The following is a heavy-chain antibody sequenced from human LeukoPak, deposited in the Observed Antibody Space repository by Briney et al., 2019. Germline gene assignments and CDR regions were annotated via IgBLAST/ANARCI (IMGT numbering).Heavy chain of an antibody. D-gene: IGHD3-10*01. J-gene: IGHJ3*02. CDR2: IYHSGST. CDR1: GGSISSSNW. CDR3: ATAILYGSGLNPDAFDI. V-gene: IGHV4-4*02. Sequence: PSETLSLTCTVSGGSISSSNWWSWVRQPPGKGLEWIGEIYHSGSTNYNPSLKSRVTISVDKSKNQFSLKLSSVTAADTAVYYCATAILYGSGLNPDAFDIWGQGAMVSVSS.